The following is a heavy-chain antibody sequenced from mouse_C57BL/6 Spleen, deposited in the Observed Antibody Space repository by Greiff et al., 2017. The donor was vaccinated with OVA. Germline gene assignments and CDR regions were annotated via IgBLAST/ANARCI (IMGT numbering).Heavy chain of an antibody. Sequence: VQLQQPGAELVKPGASVKMSCKASGYTFTSYWITWVKQRPGQGLEWIGDIYPGSGSTTYNEKFKSKATLTVYTSSSTAYMQLSSLTSEDSAVYYCARLNDYGKGNWYFDVWGTGTTVTVSS. D-gene: IGHD1-1*01. CDR2: IYPGSGST. CDR1: GYTFTSYW. V-gene: IGHV1-55*01. CDR3: ARLNDYGKGNWYFDV. J-gene: IGHJ1*03.